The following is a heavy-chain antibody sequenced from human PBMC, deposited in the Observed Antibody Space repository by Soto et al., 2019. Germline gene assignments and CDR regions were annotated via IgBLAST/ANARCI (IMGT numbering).Heavy chain of an antibody. Sequence: EVQLVESGGGVVKPGGSLRLSCAASGFTFSNAWMSWVRQAPGKGLEWVGRIKSKTDGGTTDYAAPVKGRFTISRDDSKNTLYLQMNSLKTEDTAVYYCTTIYDFWSGYYLEDDAFDIWGQGTMVTVSS. CDR3: TTIYDFWSGYYLEDDAFDI. CDR2: IKSKTDGGTT. V-gene: IGHV3-15*01. D-gene: IGHD3-3*01. CDR1: GFTFSNAW. J-gene: IGHJ3*02.